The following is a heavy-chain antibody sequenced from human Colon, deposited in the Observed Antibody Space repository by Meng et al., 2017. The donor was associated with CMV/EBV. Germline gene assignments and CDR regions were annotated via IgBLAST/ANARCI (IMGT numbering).Heavy chain of an antibody. Sequence: SGDSINSGEYLWTWIRQPPGTGLEWIGHIYNRGSAFYNPSLKTRFTISIDTSKNQFSLNLISVTAADMAVYYCVRGGRAPYSPVDHWGQGTLVTVSS. CDR3: VRGGRAPYSPVDH. J-gene: IGHJ4*02. V-gene: IGHV4-30-4*08. CDR2: IYNRGSA. CDR1: GDSINSGEYL. D-gene: IGHD4-11*01.